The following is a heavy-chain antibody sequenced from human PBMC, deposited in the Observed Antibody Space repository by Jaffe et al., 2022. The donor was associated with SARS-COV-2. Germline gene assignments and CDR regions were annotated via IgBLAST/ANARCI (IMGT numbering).Heavy chain of an antibody. CDR2: IWYDGSNK. D-gene: IGHD6-19*01. Sequence: QVQLVESGGGVVQPGRSLRLSCAASGFTFSSYGMHWVRQAPGKGLEWVAVIWYDGSNKYYADSVKGRFTISRDNSKNTLYLQMNSLRAEDTAVYYCARDGRYSSGWYMRYWGQGTLVTVSS. J-gene: IGHJ4*02. CDR1: GFTFSSYG. V-gene: IGHV3-33*01. CDR3: ARDGRYSSGWYMRY.